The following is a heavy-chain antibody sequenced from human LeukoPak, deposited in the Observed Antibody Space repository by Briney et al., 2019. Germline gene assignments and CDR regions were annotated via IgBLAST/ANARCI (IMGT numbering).Heavy chain of an antibody. CDR1: GFTFSSYS. Sequence: GGSLRLSCAASGFTFSSYSMNWVRQAPGKGLEWVSSISSSSSYIYYADSVKGRFTISRDNAKNSLYLQMNSLRAEDTAVYYCARDQYDEHWFDPWGQGTLVTVSS. J-gene: IGHJ5*02. CDR2: ISSSSSYI. V-gene: IGHV3-21*01. D-gene: IGHD1-1*01. CDR3: ARDQYDEHWFDP.